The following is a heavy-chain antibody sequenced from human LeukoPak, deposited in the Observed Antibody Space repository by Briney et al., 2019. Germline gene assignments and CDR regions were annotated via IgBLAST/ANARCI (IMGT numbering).Heavy chain of an antibody. CDR1: GGSFSGYY. D-gene: IGHD4-17*01. Sequence: SETLSLTCAVYGGSFSGYYWSWIRQPPGKGLEWIGEINHSGSTNYNPSLKSRVTISVDTSKNQFSLKLSSVTAADTAVCYCARIPTTVTPPRGMDVWGQGTTVTVSS. CDR3: ARIPTTVTPPRGMDV. V-gene: IGHV4-34*01. CDR2: INHSGST. J-gene: IGHJ6*02.